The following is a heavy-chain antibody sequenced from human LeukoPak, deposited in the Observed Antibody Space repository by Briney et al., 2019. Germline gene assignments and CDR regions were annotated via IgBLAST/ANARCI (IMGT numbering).Heavy chain of an antibody. V-gene: IGHV3-73*01. CDR3: TRHDDGGNSVRGEQH. D-gene: IGHD4-23*01. Sequence: PGGSLRLSCAASGFTFSSYAMHWVRQASGKGLEWVGRIRSKANSYATAYAASVKGRFTISRDDSKNTAYLQMNSLKTEDTAVYYCTRHDDGGNSVRGEQHWGQGTLVTVSS. CDR1: GFTFSSYA. CDR2: IRSKANSYAT. J-gene: IGHJ1*01.